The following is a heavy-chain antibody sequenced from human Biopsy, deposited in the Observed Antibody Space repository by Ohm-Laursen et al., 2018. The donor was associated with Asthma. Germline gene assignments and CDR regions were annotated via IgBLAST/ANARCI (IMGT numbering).Heavy chain of an antibody. CDR2: ISYDGREK. Sequence: SLRLSCAASGFNVNSYTFSWVRQAPGKGPEWVALISYDGREKGYVDSVKGRFTISRDNFRNTLYVEMSSLRPEDSATYYCAKDRFDGSVTSHYYYYGIDVWGQGTLVTVSS. J-gene: IGHJ4*02. D-gene: IGHD3-10*01. CDR3: AKDRFDGSVTSHYYYYGIDV. V-gene: IGHV3-30*04. CDR1: GFNVNSYT.